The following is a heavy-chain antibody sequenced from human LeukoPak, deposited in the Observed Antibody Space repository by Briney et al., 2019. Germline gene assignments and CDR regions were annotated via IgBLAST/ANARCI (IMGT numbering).Heavy chain of an antibody. V-gene: IGHV3-48*03. Sequence: GGSLRLSCAASGFTFSSYEMKWVRQAPGKGLEWVSHISSSESNVYYADSVKGRLTISRDNAKNSLYLQMNSLRDEDTAVYYCARGFDYWGQGTLVTVSS. CDR1: GFTFSSYE. CDR3: ARGFDY. J-gene: IGHJ4*02. CDR2: ISSSESNV.